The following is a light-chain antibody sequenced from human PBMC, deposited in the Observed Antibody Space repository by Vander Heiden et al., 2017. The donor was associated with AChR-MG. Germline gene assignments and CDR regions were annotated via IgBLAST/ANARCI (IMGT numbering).Light chain of an antibody. Sequence: QSALPQPRSVSRSPGQSVTVSCTGTSSDVGGYNHGSYHQQHPGKPPKLMFYDGSKPPSVVPHRFSGSNSGNTASLTISGHHADDEAYYYCSSYAGSYTCVFGGGTKLTVL. V-gene: IGLV2-11*01. CDR1: SSDVGGYNH. J-gene: IGLJ3*02. CDR2: DGS. CDR3: SSYAGSYTCV.